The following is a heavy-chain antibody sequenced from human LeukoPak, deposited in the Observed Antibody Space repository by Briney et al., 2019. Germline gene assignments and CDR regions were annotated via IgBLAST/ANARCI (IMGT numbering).Heavy chain of an antibody. CDR1: GGSISSYY. CDR3: ARWWVEMATLDYYYYMDV. D-gene: IGHD5-24*01. CDR2: IYYSGST. Sequence: SETLSLTCTVSGGSISSYYWSWIRQPPGKGLEWIGYIYYSGSTNYNPSLKSRVTISVDTSKNQFSMKLSSVTAADTAVYYCARWWVEMATLDYYYYMDVWGKGTTVTVSS. V-gene: IGHV4-59*01. J-gene: IGHJ6*03.